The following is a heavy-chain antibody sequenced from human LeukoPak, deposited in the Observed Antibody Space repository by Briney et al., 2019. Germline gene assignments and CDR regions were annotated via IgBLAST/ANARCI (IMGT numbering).Heavy chain of an antibody. D-gene: IGHD2-15*01. CDR3: ATLYCSGGSCYPGDAFDI. V-gene: IGHV4-30-2*01. CDR2: IYHSGST. CDR1: GGSISSGGYY. Sequence: TLSLTCTVSGGSISSGGYYWSWIRQPPGKGLEWIGYIYHSGSTYYNPSLKSRVTISVDTSKNQFSLKLSSVTAADTAVYYCATLYCSGGSCYPGDAFDIWGQGTMVTVSS. J-gene: IGHJ3*02.